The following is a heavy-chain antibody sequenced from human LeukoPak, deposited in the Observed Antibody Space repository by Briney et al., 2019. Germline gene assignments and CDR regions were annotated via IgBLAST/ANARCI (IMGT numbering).Heavy chain of an antibody. J-gene: IGHJ5*02. CDR1: VGSISAYY. CDR2: FYYSGST. Sequence: PSDTLSLTCTVSVGSISAYYWNWIRQPPGRGLEWIGYFYYSGSTSNNPTLKGRVTISIDTSKNQVSLKLSSVTAADTAVYYCARTDYDILTGYLKWFDPWGQGTLVTVSS. V-gene: IGHV4-59*07. CDR3: ARTDYDILTGYLKWFDP. D-gene: IGHD3-9*01.